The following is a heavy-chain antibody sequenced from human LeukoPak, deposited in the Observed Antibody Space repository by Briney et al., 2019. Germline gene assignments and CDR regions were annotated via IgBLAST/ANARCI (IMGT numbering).Heavy chain of an antibody. J-gene: IGHJ4*02. CDR2: INHSGST. CDR1: GGSFSGYY. V-gene: IGHV4-34*01. D-gene: IGHD3-22*01. Sequence: SETLSLTCAVYGGSFSGYYWSWIRQPPGKGLEWIGEINHSGSTNYNPSLKSRVTISVDTSKNQFSLKLSSVTAADTAVHYCAREGGYYDSSGIDYWGQGTLVTVSS. CDR3: AREGGYYDSSGIDY.